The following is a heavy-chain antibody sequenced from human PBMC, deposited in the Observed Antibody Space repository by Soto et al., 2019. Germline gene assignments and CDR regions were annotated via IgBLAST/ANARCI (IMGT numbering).Heavy chain of an antibody. CDR1: GFTFSSYE. J-gene: IGHJ6*04. V-gene: IGHV3-48*03. CDR2: ISSSGSTI. Sequence: GGSQRLSCAASGFTFSSYEMNWVRQAPGKGLEWVSYISSSGSTIYYADSVKGRFTISRDNAKNSLYLQMNSLRAEDTAVYYCARDNKGGYYYYGMDVWGEGSTVTVSA. CDR3: ARDNKGGYYYYGMDV.